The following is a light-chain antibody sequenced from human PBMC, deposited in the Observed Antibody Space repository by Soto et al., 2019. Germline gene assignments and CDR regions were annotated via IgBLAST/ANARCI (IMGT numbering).Light chain of an antibody. CDR1: DVGSYNF. CDR2: EDS. Sequence: QSALTQPASVSGSPGQSITICCDVGSYNFVSWYQQHPGKAPKLMIFEDSKRRSGISNRFSGSKSGNTASLTISGLQPEDEADYYCCSYAGSDTWVFGAGTKLTVL. J-gene: IGLJ3*02. V-gene: IGLV2-23*01. CDR3: CSYAGSDTWV.